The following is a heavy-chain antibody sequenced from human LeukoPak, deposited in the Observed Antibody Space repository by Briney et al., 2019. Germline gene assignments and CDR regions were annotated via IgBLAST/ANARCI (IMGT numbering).Heavy chain of an antibody. CDR3: ATDNYGMLDY. V-gene: IGHV1-2*02. CDR2: VDPRSGAT. Sequence: ASVKVSCKASGYTFTAYYIHWVRRAPGQGLEWMGWVDPRSGATKCTQKFQGRVTMTRDTSISTVYVEFNGLTFDDTAVYYCATDNYGMLDYWGQGTLVTVSS. CDR1: GYTFTAYY. D-gene: IGHD3-9*01. J-gene: IGHJ4*02.